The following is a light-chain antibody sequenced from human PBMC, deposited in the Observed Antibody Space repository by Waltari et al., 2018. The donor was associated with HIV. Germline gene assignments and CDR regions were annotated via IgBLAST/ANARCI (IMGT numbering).Light chain of an antibody. Sequence: QFVLTQPPSVSGAPGQRVTLSCTGTSSNIGAGFDVHWYQQLPGTAPKLLVYGNNNRPSGVPDRFSGSKSGTSASLAITGLQPEDEADYYCQSYDTSLSGSGVVFGGGNKLTVL. V-gene: IGLV1-40*01. CDR3: QSYDTSLSGSGVV. CDR1: SSNIGAGFD. CDR2: GNN. J-gene: IGLJ2*01.